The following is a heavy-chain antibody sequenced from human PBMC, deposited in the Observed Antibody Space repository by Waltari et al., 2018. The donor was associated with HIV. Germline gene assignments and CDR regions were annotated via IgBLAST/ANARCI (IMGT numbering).Heavy chain of an antibody. CDR3: AKGTAEYYGSGRLGV. J-gene: IGHJ6*02. CDR2: ISWNSGSI. V-gene: IGHV3-9*01. D-gene: IGHD3-10*01. CDR1: GLTFDDYA. Sequence: EVQLVESGGGLVQPGRSLRLSCAAPGLTFDDYAMHWVRQAPGKGLEWVSGISWNSGSIGYADSVKGRFTISRDNAKNSLYLQMNSLRAEDTALYYCAKGTAEYYGSGRLGVWGQGTTVTVSS.